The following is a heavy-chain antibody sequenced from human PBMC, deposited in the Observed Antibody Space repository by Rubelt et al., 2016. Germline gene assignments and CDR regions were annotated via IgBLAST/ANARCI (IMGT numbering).Heavy chain of an antibody. D-gene: IGHD3-22*01. CDR3: ASHTYDSSGYSVY. CDR2: SSKGGST. V-gene: IGHV3-64*04. J-gene: IGHJ4*02. Sequence: SSKGGSTYYADSVKGRFTISRDNAKNSLYLQMNSLRAEDTAVYYCASHTYDSSGYSVYWGQGTLVTVSS.